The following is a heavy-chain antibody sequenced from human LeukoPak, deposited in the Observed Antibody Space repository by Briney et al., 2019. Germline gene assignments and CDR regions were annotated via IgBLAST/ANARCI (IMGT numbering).Heavy chain of an antibody. V-gene: IGHV3-74*01. J-gene: IGHJ6*02. CDR1: GFTFSGYY. Sequence: GGSLRLSCATSGFTFSGYYMHWVRQVPGKGLEWLSRINTDGSNTDYADSVKGRFTISRDNAKRTLYLQMNSLRAEDTAVYYCARELMDVWGQGTTVTVSS. CDR3: ARELMDV. CDR2: INTDGSNT.